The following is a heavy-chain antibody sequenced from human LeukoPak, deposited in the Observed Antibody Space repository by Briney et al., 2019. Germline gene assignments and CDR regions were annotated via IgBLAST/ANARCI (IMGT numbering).Heavy chain of an antibody. V-gene: IGHV1-2*06. CDR2: INPNSGGT. J-gene: IGHJ4*02. CDR1: GYTFTGYY. CDR3: ARLTGDTPRPKSDY. D-gene: IGHD7-27*01. Sequence: ASVKVSCKASGYTFTGYYMHWVRQAPGQGLEWMGRINPNSGGTNYAQKFQGRVTMTRDTSISTAYMELSGLRSDDTAVYYCARLTGDTPRPKSDYWGQGTLVTVSS.